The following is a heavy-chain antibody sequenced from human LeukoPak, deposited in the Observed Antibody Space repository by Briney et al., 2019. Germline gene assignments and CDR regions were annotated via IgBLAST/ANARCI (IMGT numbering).Heavy chain of an antibody. J-gene: IGHJ6*03. Sequence: SQTLSLTCTVSGPSISTFYCSSTRQPAGNGLEWIGRIFTIGSTNYHPSLKSRVTMSVDTPKNQFSLKLTSVTAADTAVYYCARVGGGSSSGIYCNHYMDVWGKGTTVTISS. D-gene: IGHD3-10*01. V-gene: IGHV4-4*07. CDR1: GPSISTFY. CDR3: ARVGGGSSSGIYCNHYMDV. CDR2: IFTIGST.